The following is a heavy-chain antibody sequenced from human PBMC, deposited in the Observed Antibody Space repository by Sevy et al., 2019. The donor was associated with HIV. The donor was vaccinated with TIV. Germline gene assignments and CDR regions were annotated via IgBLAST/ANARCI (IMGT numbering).Heavy chain of an antibody. CDR3: VSLFLLHRSGWSYFDY. Sequence: GGGLRLSCAISGFTVNDKYIIWVRQAPGKGLEWGSVIFSSGSTYYADSAKGRFTISRDNSKNTVDLQMDSVRAEETAVYYCVSLFLLHRSGWSYFDYCGQGTLVTVSS. J-gene: IGHJ4*02. CDR1: GFTVNDKY. CDR2: IFSSGST. D-gene: IGHD6-19*01. V-gene: IGHV3-66*02.